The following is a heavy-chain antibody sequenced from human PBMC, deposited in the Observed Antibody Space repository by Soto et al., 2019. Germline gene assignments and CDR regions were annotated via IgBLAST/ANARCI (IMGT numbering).Heavy chain of an antibody. CDR1: SGSISSSNW. J-gene: IGHJ4*02. V-gene: IGHV4-4*02. D-gene: IGHD1-7*01. CDR2: IYHSGST. Sequence: QVQLQESGPGLVKPSGTLSLTCAVSSGSISSSNWWGWVPQPPGKGREWIGEIYHSGSTNYNPSLKSRVTISVDKSKNQFSLKLSSVTAADTAVYYCASNSGNYGGPGGYWGQGTLVTVSS. CDR3: ASNSGNYGGPGGY.